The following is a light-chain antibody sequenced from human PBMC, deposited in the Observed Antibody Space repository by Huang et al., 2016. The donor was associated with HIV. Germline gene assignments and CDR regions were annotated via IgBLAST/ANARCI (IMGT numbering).Light chain of an antibody. CDR2: CSS. J-gene: IGKJ1*01. CDR3: QQYNTSPRT. V-gene: IGKV3-15*01. CDR1: QSVFKN. Sequence: ENLMTQSPSTLSVSPGESATLSCRASQSVFKNLAWYPQKPGQAPTLLIYCSSTRAAGIPARFSGSGSGTDFTLTISSLQSEDFAVYYCQQYNTSPRTFGQGTKVEV.